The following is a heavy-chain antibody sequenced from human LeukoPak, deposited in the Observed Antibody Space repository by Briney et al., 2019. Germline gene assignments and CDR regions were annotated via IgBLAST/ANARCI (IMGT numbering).Heavy chain of an antibody. Sequence: GGSLRLSCAASGFTFSSYDMNWVRQAPGKGLEWVSYISSSGSTIYYADSVKGRFTISRDNAKNSLYLQMNSLRAEDTAVYYCASTIVVVPAAMGYEDYWGQGTLVTVSS. CDR2: ISSSGSTI. J-gene: IGHJ4*02. CDR3: ASTIVVVPAAMGYEDY. CDR1: GFTFSSYD. V-gene: IGHV3-48*03. D-gene: IGHD2-2*01.